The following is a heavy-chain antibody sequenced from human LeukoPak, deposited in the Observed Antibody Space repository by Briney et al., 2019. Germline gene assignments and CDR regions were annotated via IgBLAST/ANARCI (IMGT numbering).Heavy chain of an antibody. CDR3: ARDDDGSGKYGQLY. J-gene: IGHJ4*02. V-gene: IGHV3-33*01. CDR1: GFIFSNYG. D-gene: IGHD3-10*01. Sequence: GRSLRLSCAASGFIFSNYGFHWVRQAPGKGLEWVAVIWSDGRQKYYVASVKGRFTVSRDTSKKTVYLQMNSLRAEDTAVCYCARDDDGSGKYGQLYWGQGTLVTVSS. CDR2: IWSDGRQK.